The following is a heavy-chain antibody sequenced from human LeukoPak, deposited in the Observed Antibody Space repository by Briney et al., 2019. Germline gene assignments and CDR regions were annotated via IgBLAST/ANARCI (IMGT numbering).Heavy chain of an antibody. CDR1: GFTFSSYA. V-gene: IGHV3-30-3*01. D-gene: IGHD1-1*01. CDR2: ISYDGSNK. CDR3: ARVGATGTADY. J-gene: IGHJ4*02. Sequence: GGSLRLSCAVSGFTFSSYALHWVRQAPGKGLEWAAVISYDGSNKYYADSVKGRFTISRDNSKNTLYLQMNSLRSEDTAVYYCARVGATGTADYWGQGTLVTVSS.